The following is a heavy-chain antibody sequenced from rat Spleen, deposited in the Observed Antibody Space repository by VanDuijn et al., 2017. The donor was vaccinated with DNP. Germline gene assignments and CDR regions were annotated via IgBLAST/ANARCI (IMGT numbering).Heavy chain of an antibody. CDR2: ISNTGDST. J-gene: IGHJ3*01. Sequence: EVKLVESGGGLVQPGRSLKLSCVASGFTFNNYWMSWIRQAPGKGLEWVASISNTGDSTYYSDSVRGRFTISRDNAQSTLYLQMDSLRSEDTATYYCASLWTLTYWGQGTLVTVSS. CDR3: ASLWTLTY. D-gene: IGHD1-3*01. V-gene: IGHV5-31*01. CDR1: GFTFNNYW.